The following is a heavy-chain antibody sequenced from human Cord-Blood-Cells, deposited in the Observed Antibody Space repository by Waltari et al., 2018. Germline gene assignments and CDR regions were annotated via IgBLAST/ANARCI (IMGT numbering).Heavy chain of an antibody. V-gene: IGHV4-34*01. Sequence: QVQLQQWGAGLLKPSETLSLTCAVYGGSFSGYYWSWIRQPPGKGVEWIGEINHSGSTNYNPSLKSRVTISVDTSKNQFSLKLSSVTAADTAVYYCARGPVTSYCSSTSCYTGWFDPWGQGTLVTISS. CDR3: ARGPVTSYCSSTSCYTGWFDP. CDR2: INHSGST. J-gene: IGHJ5*02. CDR1: GGSFSGYY. D-gene: IGHD2-2*02.